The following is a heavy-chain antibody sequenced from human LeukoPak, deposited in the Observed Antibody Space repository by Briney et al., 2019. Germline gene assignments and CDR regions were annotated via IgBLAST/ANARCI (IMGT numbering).Heavy chain of an antibody. J-gene: IGHJ4*02. CDR2: INPNSGGT. CDR1: GYTFTGYY. Sequence: ASVKVSCKASGYTFTGYYMHWVRRAPGQGLEWMGWINPNSGGTNYAQKFQGRVTMTRDTSISTAYMELSRLRSDDTAVYYCARGAPSYYDSSGGDYWGQGTLVTVSS. V-gene: IGHV1-2*02. CDR3: ARGAPSYYDSSGGDY. D-gene: IGHD3-22*01.